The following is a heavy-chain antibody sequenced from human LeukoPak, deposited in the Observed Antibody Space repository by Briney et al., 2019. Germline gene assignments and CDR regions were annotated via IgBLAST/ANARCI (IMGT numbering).Heavy chain of an antibody. CDR3: ARGYYYDSSGDPYYYYYYMDV. J-gene: IGHJ6*03. D-gene: IGHD3-22*01. Sequence: PSETLSLTCAVYGGSFSGYYWSWIRQPPGKGLEWIGEIYHSGSTNYNPSLKSRVTISVDTSKNQFSLKLSSVTAADTAVYYCARGYYYDSSGDPYYYYYYMDVWGKGTTVTVSS. V-gene: IGHV4-34*01. CDR2: IYHSGST. CDR1: GGSFSGYY.